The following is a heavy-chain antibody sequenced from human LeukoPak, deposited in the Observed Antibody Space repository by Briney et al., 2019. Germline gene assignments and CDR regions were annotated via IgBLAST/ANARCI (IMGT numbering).Heavy chain of an antibody. V-gene: IGHV4-34*01. Sequence: SETLSLTCGLYLASLSAYYWTWIRQSPGTGREWIGDINHAVNTSYNKALKSRVTVSLDTTKNQISLRPSSMTAADTAVYYCSMFGVVLHPPDAFDIWGQGTMVTVSS. CDR2: INHAVNT. D-gene: IGHD3-3*01. CDR1: LASLSAYY. CDR3: SMFGVVLHPPDAFDI. J-gene: IGHJ3*02.